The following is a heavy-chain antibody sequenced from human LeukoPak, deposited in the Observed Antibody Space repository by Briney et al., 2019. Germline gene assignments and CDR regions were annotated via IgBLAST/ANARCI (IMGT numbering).Heavy chain of an antibody. V-gene: IGHV4-38-2*02. J-gene: IGHJ5*02. CDR3: ARDPRWLTPDCTSTSCYENYFDP. D-gene: IGHD2-2*01. CDR2: LYHSGSA. CDR1: VYSISSGYQ. Sequence: PSETLSLTYAVSVYSISSGYQWAWIRQPPGKTLDWIGSLYHSGSAHYNPSLKSRVTISVDRSNNQFSLRLISVTAADTAVYYCARDPRWLTPDCTSTSCYENYFDPWGQGTLVTVSS.